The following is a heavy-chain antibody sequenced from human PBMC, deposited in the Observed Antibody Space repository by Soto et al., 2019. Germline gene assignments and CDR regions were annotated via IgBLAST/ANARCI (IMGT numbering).Heavy chain of an antibody. Sequence: PSETLSLTCAVYGGSFSGYYWSWIRQPPGKGLEWLGEINHSGITDYNPSLKSRITISIDTSKKQFSLKLNSVTAADAAVYYCAIGPRMWPGGAGYWGQGTQVTVSS. CDR2: INHSGIT. D-gene: IGHD1-26*01. J-gene: IGHJ4*02. CDR3: AIGPRMWPGGAGY. V-gene: IGHV4-34*01. CDR1: GGSFSGYY.